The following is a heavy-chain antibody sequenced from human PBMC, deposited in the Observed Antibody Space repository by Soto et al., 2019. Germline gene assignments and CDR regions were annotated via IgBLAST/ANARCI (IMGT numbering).Heavy chain of an antibody. V-gene: IGHV1-2*02. Sequence: ASVKVSCKASGYTFTGYCLHWVRQAPGQGLEWIGWINPNSGGTNYAQKFQGRVTMTRDTSISTAYRKLSSIRSDDTAVYYFARDIMDGYGDYPYCFDYRSQRTLVTVSS. D-gene: IGHD4-17*01. CDR3: ARDIMDGYGDYPYCFDY. CDR1: GYTFTGYC. J-gene: IGHJ4*02. CDR2: INPNSGGT.